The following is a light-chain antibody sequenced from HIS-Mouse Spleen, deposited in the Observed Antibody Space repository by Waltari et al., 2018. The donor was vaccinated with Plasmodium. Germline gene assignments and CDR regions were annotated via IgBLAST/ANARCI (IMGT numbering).Light chain of an antibody. Sequence: QSALTQPASVSGSPGPPITISCTGTSSDVGGYNYVSWYQQHQGKAPKLMIYDVSNRPAGVSNRFSGSKSGNTASLTISGLQAEDEADYYCSSYTSSSTLAFGGGTKLTVL. CDR1: SSDVGGYNY. CDR3: SSYTSSSTLA. V-gene: IGLV2-14*03. CDR2: DVS. J-gene: IGLJ2*01.